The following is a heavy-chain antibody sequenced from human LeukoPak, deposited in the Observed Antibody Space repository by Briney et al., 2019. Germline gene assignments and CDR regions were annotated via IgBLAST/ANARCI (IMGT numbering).Heavy chain of an antibody. J-gene: IGHJ5*02. V-gene: IGHV4-39*07. CDR2: IYYSGST. Sequence: PSETLSLTCTVSGGSISSSSYYWGWLRQPPGKGLEWIGSIYYSGSTYYNPSLKSRVTISVDTSKNQFSLKLSSVTAADTAVYYCARLLITIFGVVTPQGWFDPWGQGTLVTVSS. D-gene: IGHD3-3*01. CDR1: GGSISSSSYY. CDR3: ARLLITIFGVVTPQGWFDP.